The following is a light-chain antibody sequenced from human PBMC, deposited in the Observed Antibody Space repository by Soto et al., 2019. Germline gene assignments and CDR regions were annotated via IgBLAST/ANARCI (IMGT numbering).Light chain of an antibody. Sequence: DIQITQSPSTLSASVGDRVTITCRASQSISSWLAWYQQKPGKAPKLLIYKASSLESGVPSRFSGSGSGTEFTLTISSLQPDDFATYYCQQYNSYSTFCQVSK. CDR3: QQYNSYST. CDR2: KAS. CDR1: QSISSW. J-gene: IGKJ1*01. V-gene: IGKV1-5*03.